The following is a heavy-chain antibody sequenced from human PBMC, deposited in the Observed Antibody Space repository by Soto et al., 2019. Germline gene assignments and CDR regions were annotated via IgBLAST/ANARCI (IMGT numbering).Heavy chain of an antibody. V-gene: IGHV1-3*01. CDR3: ARDYDFWRQKAGGFDP. D-gene: IGHD3-3*01. CDR2: INAGNGNT. CDR1: GYTFTSYA. J-gene: IGHJ5*02. Sequence: ASVKVSCKASGYTFTSYAMHWVRQAPGQRLEWMGWINAGNGNTKYSQKFQGRVTITRDTSASTAYMELSSLRSEDTAVYYCARDYDFWRQKAGGFDPWGQGTLVTVSS.